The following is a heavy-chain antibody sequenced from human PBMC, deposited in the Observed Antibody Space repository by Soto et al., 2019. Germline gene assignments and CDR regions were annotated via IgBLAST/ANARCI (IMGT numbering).Heavy chain of an antibody. CDR2: IIPIFGTA. CDR3: ARDSGSCTPSNVFDY. J-gene: IGHJ4*02. CDR1: GGTFSSYA. Sequence: SVKVSCKASGGTFSSYAISWVRQAPGQGLEWMGGIIPIFGTANYAQKFQGRVTITADKSTSTAYMELSSLRSEDTAVYYCARDSGSCTPSNVFDYWGQGTLVTVSS. V-gene: IGHV1-69*06. D-gene: IGHD1-26*01.